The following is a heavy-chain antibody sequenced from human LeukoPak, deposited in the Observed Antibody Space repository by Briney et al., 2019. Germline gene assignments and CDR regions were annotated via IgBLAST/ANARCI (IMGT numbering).Heavy chain of an antibody. V-gene: IGHV1-69*06. CDR3: ASRTWIDQYYFDY. CDR2: IIPIFGTA. D-gene: IGHD5-12*01. J-gene: IGHJ4*02. CDR1: GGTFSSYA. Sequence: SVKVSCKASGGTFSSYAISWVRQAPGQGLEWMGGIIPIFGTANYAQKFQGRVTITADKSTSTAYMELSSLRSKDTAVYYCASRTWIDQYYFDYWGQGTLVNVSS.